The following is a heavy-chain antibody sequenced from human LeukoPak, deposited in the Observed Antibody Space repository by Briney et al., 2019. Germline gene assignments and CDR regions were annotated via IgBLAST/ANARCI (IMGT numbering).Heavy chain of an antibody. J-gene: IGHJ4*02. D-gene: IGHD3-22*01. CDR1: GFTFSSYS. CDR2: ISRSSSYI. Sequence: GGSLRLSCAASGFTFSSYSMNWVRQAPGKGLEWVSSISRSSSYIYYADSVKGRFTISRDNSKHTLYLQMNSLRAEDTAVYYCAREYYDSSGYYPQVFDYWGQGTLVTVSS. V-gene: IGHV3-21*01. CDR3: AREYYDSSGYYPQVFDY.